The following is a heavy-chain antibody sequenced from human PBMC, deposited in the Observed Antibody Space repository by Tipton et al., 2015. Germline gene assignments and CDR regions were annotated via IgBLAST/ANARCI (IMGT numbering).Heavy chain of an antibody. CDR3: IRGLRGVRGTDY. CDR2: VKYDGTEE. CDR1: GFTFSNYW. V-gene: IGHV3-74*03. Sequence: SLRLSCVASGFTFSNYWMHWVRQAPGKGLVWVSHVKYDGTEETYANSVKGRFTISRDNAKNTLFLQMDGLRAEDTAVYYCIRGLRGVRGTDYWGQGTLVTVSS. J-gene: IGHJ4*02. D-gene: IGHD2-2*01.